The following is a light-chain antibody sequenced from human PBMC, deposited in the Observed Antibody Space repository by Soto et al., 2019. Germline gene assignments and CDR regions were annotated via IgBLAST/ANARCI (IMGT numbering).Light chain of an antibody. CDR1: QSVITN. CDR2: GAS. CDR3: QQYGSSPLT. Sequence: EIVMTQSPATLSVSPGERATLSCRASQSVITNLAWYQQKPGQAPRLLIYGASSRATGIPDRFSGSGSGTDFTLTISRLEPEDFAVYYCQQYGSSPLTFGGGTKVDIK. V-gene: IGKV3-20*01. J-gene: IGKJ4*01.